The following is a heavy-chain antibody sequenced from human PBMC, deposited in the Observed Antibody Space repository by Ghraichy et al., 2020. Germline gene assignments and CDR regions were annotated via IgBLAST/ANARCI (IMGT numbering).Heavy chain of an antibody. D-gene: IGHD6-19*01. Sequence: SETLSLTCTVSGGSVSSPSYYWSWIRQPPGKGLEWIGYLYYSGSTTYNPSLKSRVTISVDTSNNHFSLNLSSVTAADTAVYYCARRVRSATNSSPVEYWGQGTLITVSS. CDR1: GGSVSSPSYY. CDR3: ARRVRSATNSSPVEY. J-gene: IGHJ4*02. CDR2: LYYSGST. V-gene: IGHV4-61*03.